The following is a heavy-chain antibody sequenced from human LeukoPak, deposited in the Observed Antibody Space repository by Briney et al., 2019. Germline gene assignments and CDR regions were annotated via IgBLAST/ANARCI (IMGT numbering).Heavy chain of an antibody. J-gene: IGHJ4*02. CDR2: INPSGGST. CDR1: GYTFTSYY. Sequence: ASVKVSCKASGYTFTSYYMHWVRQAPGQGLEWMGIINPSGGSTSYAQKFQGRVTMTRDRSTSTVYMELSSLRFEDTAVYHCARLGAAAVDYWGQGTLVTVSS. CDR3: ARLGAAAVDY. D-gene: IGHD6-13*01. V-gene: IGHV1-46*01.